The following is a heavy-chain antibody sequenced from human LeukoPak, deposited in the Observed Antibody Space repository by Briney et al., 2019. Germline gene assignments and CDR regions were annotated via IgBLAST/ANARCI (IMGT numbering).Heavy chain of an antibody. D-gene: IGHD5-12*01. CDR2: ISYDGSNK. J-gene: IGHJ4*02. V-gene: IGHV3-30*18. CDR1: GFTFSSYG. CDR3: AKDLLSGHDSEDYFDY. Sequence: GRSLRLSCAASGFTFSSYGMHWVRQAPGKGLEWVAVISYDGSNKYYADSVKGRFTISRDNSKNTLYLQMNSLRAEDTAVYYCAKDLLSGHDSEDYFDYWGQGTLVTVSS.